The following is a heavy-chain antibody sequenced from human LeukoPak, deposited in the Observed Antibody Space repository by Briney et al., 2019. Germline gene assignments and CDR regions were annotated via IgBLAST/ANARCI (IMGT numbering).Heavy chain of an antibody. V-gene: IGHV3-7*04. D-gene: IGHD3-3*01. CDR3: ARDNFSGGDS. Sequence: GGSLRLSCAASGVTFSNSWMTWVRQAPGKGLEWVANIKRDGSEKNYVDSVKGRFSISRDNAKNSLYPQMNSLRAEDTAVYYCARDNFSGGDSWGQGTLVTVSS. CDR1: GVTFSNSW. CDR2: IKRDGSEK. J-gene: IGHJ4*02.